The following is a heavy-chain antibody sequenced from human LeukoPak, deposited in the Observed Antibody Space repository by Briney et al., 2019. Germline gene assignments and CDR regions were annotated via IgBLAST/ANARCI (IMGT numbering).Heavy chain of an antibody. CDR3: ARQKCTSTSCLTKNAFDI. D-gene: IGHD2-2*01. Sequence: SETLSLTCTVSGGSINSHHWSWIWQPPGKGLEWIGYIYYRGSTNYNPSLKSRVTISVDTSKNQFSLDLSSVTAADTAVYYCARQKCTSTSCLTKNAFDIRGQGTMVTVSS. J-gene: IGHJ3*02. CDR2: IYYRGST. CDR1: GGSINSHH. V-gene: IGHV4-59*08.